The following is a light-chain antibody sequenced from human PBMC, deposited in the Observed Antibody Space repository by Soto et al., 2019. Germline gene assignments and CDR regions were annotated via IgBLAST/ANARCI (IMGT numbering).Light chain of an antibody. CDR3: QQYDSSPSWT. V-gene: IGKV3-20*01. CDR2: GPS. J-gene: IGKJ1*01. CDR1: QSVSNN. Sequence: EIVVTLSPATLSVSPGEKATLSCRASQSVSNNLAWFQHRPGQAPRLLIYGPSTRATGIPDRFSGSGSGTDFTLTISRLEPEDFAVYYCQQYDSSPSWTFGQGTKVDIK.